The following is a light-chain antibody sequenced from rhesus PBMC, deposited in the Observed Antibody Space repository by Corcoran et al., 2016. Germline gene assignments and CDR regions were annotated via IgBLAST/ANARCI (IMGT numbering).Light chain of an antibody. CDR1: ENVNNY. J-gene: IGKJ2*01. Sequence: DIQMTQSPSSLSASVGDRVTITCRASENVNNYLHWYQQKPGKAPKLLIYAASTLQSGVPSRFSGSGSGTYYTFTLSSLQPEDFATYYCQHSYGTPYSFGQGTKVEIK. V-gene: IGKV1-74*01. CDR3: QHSYGTPYS. CDR2: AAS.